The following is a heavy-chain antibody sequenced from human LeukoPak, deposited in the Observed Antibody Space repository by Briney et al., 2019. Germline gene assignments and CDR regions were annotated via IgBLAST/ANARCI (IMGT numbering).Heavy chain of an antibody. V-gene: IGHV4-39*01. CDR3: ARQPDGSWQLVPFWDY. J-gene: IGHJ4*02. D-gene: IGHD6-13*01. CDR2: IYYSGST. Sequence: PSETLSLTCTVSGGSISSSSYYWGWIRQPPGKGLEWIGSIYYSGSTYYNPSLKSRVTISVDTSKNQFSLKLSSVTAADTAVYYCARQPDGSWQLVPFWDYWGQGTLVTVSS. CDR1: GGSISSSSYY.